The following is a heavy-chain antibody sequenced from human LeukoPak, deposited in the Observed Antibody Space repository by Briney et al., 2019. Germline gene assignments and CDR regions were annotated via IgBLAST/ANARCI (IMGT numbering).Heavy chain of an antibody. D-gene: IGHD6-13*01. J-gene: IGHJ2*01. Sequence: SETLSLTCTVSDGSISSSSYYWGWIRQAPGKGLEWIGSIYHSGSSYYNPSLKSRVTISIDTSKKQFSLKLSSVTAADTAVYYCAKDGWRKIAAAVNWYFGLWGRGTLVTVSS. CDR2: IYHSGSS. CDR1: DGSISSSSYY. V-gene: IGHV4-39*07. CDR3: AKDGWRKIAAAVNWYFGL.